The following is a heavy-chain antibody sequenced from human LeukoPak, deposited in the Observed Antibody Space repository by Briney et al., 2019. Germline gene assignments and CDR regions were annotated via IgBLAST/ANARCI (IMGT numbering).Heavy chain of an antibody. J-gene: IGHJ4*02. Sequence: PGGSPRLSCAASGFTFSSYAMSWVRQAPGKGLEWVSAISGSGGSTYYADSVKGRFTISRDNSKNTLYLQMNSLRAEDTAVYYCAKEREYGSGSHYDYWGQGTLVTVSS. CDR2: ISGSGGST. D-gene: IGHD3-10*01. CDR3: AKEREYGSGSHYDY. V-gene: IGHV3-23*01. CDR1: GFTFSSYA.